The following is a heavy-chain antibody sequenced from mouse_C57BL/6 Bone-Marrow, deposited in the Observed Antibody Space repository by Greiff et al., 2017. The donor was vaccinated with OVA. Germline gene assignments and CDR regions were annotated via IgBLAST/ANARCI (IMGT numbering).Heavy chain of an antibody. J-gene: IGHJ2*01. V-gene: IGHV8-8*01. CDR1: GFSLSTFGMG. D-gene: IGHD2-10*01. CDR2: IWWDDDK. Sequence: QVTLKESGPGILQPSQTLSLTCSFSGFSLSTFGMGVGWIRPPSGKGLEWLAHIWWDDDKYYNPALKSRLTISKDTSKNQVFLKIANGDTADTATYYCARGVHAYSRNYFDYWGQGTTLTVSS. CDR3: ARGVHAYSRNYFDY.